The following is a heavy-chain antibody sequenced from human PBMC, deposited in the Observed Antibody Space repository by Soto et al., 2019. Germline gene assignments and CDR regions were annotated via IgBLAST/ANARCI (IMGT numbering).Heavy chain of an antibody. D-gene: IGHD3-10*02. CDR2: MYDSGNMY. V-gene: IGHV4-31*03. CDR3: ARVAHTRYYSVLTDI. J-gene: IGHJ3*02. CDR1: RGSITSGGHY. Sequence: TLSLTGTVSRGSITSGGHYWGWIRQYPGKGLEWIGHMYDSGNMYFYNPSLKSRVTLSAGASSSQCSLSRSTLTEADTAPYHCARVAHTRYYSVLTDIWD.